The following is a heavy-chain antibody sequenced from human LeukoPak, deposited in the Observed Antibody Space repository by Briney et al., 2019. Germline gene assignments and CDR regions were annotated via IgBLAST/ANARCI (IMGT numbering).Heavy chain of an antibody. CDR1: GFTFSSYN. CDR2: ISSSSSYI. D-gene: IGHD2-15*01. CDR3: AREGGYCSGGSCRFFDY. J-gene: IGHJ4*02. Sequence: PGGSLRPSCAASGFTFSSYNMNWVRQAPGKGLEWVSLISSSSSYIYYADSVKGRFTISRDDAKNSLFLQMNSLRAEDTAVYYCAREGGYCSGGSCRFFDYWGPGTLVTVSS. V-gene: IGHV3-21*06.